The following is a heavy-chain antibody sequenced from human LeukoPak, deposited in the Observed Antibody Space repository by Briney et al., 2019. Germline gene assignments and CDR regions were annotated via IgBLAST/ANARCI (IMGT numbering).Heavy chain of an antibody. CDR2: ISSSGSTI. V-gene: IGHV3-48*03. D-gene: IGHD3-10*02. CDR3: AELGITMIGGV. CDR1: GFTFRSYE. J-gene: IGHJ6*04. Sequence: GGSLRLSCAASGFTFRSYEMNWVRQAPGKGLAGVSYISSSGSTIYYADSVKGRFTISRDNAKNSLYLQMNSLRAEDTAVYYCAELGITMIGGVWGKGTTVTISS.